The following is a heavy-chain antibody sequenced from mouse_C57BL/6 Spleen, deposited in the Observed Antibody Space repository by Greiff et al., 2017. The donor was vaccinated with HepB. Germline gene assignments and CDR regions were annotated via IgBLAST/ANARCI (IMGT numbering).Heavy chain of an antibody. D-gene: IGHD2-4*01. CDR3: ARPGVYYDYALFAY. J-gene: IGHJ3*01. CDR2: ISSGSSTI. Sequence: EVKLVESGGGLVKPGGSLKLSCAASGFTFSDYGMHWVRQAPEKGLEWVAYISSGSSTIYYADTVKGRFTISRDNAKNTLFLQMTSLRSEDTAMYYCARPGVYYDYALFAYWGQGTLVTVSA. V-gene: IGHV5-17*01. CDR1: GFTFSDYG.